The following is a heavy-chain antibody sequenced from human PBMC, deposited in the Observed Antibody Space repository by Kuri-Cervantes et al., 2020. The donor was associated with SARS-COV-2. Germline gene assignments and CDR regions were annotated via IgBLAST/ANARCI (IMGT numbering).Heavy chain of an antibody. CDR2: IYYSGST. D-gene: IGHD3-16*01. J-gene: IGHJ6*03. CDR3: ARDRGGHMDV. V-gene: IGHV4-39*07. CDR1: GGSISSYY. Sequence: GSLRLSCTVSGGSISSYYWGWIRQPPGKGLEWIGSIYYSGSTYYNPSLKSRVTISVDRSKNQFSLKLSSVTAADTAVYYCARDRGGHMDVWGKGTTVTVSS.